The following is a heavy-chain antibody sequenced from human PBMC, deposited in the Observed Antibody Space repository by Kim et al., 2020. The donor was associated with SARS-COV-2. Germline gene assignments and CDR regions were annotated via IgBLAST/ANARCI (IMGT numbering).Heavy chain of an antibody. CDR2: INPSGGST. Sequence: ASVKVSCKASGYTFTSYYMHWVRQAPGQGLEWMGIINPSGGSTSYAQKFQGRVTMTRDTSTSTVYMELSSLRSEDTAVYYCARGEAVAGTWVGGDYFDYWGQGTLVTVSS. V-gene: IGHV1-46*01. CDR3: ARGEAVAGTWVGGDYFDY. J-gene: IGHJ4*02. CDR1: GYTFTSYY. D-gene: IGHD6-19*01.